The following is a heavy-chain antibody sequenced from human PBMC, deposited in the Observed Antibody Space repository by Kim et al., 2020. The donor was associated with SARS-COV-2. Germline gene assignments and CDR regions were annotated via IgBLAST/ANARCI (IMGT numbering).Heavy chain of an antibody. CDR2: NYYSGST. D-gene: IGHD3-16*02. CDR1: GGSISSGGYY. V-gene: IGHV4-31*03. Sequence: SETLSLTCTVSGGSISSGGYYWSWNRQHPGKGLEWIGYNYYSGSTYYNPSLRSRVTISVDTSKNQFSLKLSSVTAADTAVYYCARDYVWGSCRYGDGMDVWGQGTTFTVSS. J-gene: IGHJ6*02. CDR3: ARDYVWGSCRYGDGMDV.